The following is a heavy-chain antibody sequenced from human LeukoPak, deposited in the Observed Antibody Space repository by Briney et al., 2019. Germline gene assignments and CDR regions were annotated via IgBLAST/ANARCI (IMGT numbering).Heavy chain of an antibody. V-gene: IGHV4-59*01. Sequence: SETLSLTCTVSGGSISSYHWSWIRQPPGKGLEWIGYIYYSGSTNYNPSLKSRVTISVDTSKNQFSLKVNSVTAADTAVYYCARVVAGRRFDPWGQGTLVTVFS. J-gene: IGHJ5*02. CDR3: ARVVAGRRFDP. CDR1: GGSISSYH. CDR2: IYYSGST. D-gene: IGHD6-19*01.